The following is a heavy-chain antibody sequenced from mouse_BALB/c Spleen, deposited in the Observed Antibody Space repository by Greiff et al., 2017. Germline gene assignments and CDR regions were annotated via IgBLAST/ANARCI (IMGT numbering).Heavy chain of an antibody. D-gene: IGHD2-2*01. J-gene: IGHJ4*01. CDR3: ARDLGLWPRRDAMDY. CDR2: ISDGGSYT. V-gene: IGHV5-4*02. CDR1: GFTFSDSY. Sequence: EVKLVESGGGLVKPGGSLKLSCAASGFTFSDSYLYWVRQTPEKRLEWVATISDGGSYTYYPDSVKGRFTISRDNAKNNLYLQMSSLKSEDTAMYYCARDLGLWPRRDAMDYWGQGTSVTVSS.